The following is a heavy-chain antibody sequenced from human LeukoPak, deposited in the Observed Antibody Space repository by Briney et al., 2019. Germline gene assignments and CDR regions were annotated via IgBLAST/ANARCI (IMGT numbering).Heavy chain of an antibody. D-gene: IGHD3-9*01. CDR3: ARHFFDWFRMKWFGP. CDR2: IVYSGST. V-gene: IGHV4-39*01. Sequence: PSETLSLTCTVSGGSISSSSYYWGWIRQPLGKGPEWIGSIVYSGSTYYNPSLKSRVTISADTSENQFSLKLSSVTAADTAVYYCARHFFDWFRMKWFGPWGQGTLVTVSS. J-gene: IGHJ5*02. CDR1: GGSISSSSYY.